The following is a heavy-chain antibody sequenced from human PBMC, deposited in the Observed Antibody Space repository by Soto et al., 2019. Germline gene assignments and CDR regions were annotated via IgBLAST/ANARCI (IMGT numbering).Heavy chain of an antibody. J-gene: IGHJ5*02. CDR2: INDSGST. Sequence: SETLSLTCAVYGGAFRGYYWSWIRQPPGKVLEWLGEINDSGSTNYNPSLKSRITISLDTSKKEISLRLSSVTAADTAVYYCARERGRYCSGESCYPFGPWGQGALVTVS. V-gene: IGHV4-34*01. D-gene: IGHD2-15*01. CDR1: GGAFRGYY. CDR3: ARERGRYCSGESCYPFGP.